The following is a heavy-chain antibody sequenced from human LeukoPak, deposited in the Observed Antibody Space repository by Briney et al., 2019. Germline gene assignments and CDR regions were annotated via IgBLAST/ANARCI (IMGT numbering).Heavy chain of an antibody. J-gene: IGHJ2*01. V-gene: IGHV4-59*01. CDR1: GGSISSYY. CDR2: IYYSGST. D-gene: IGHD3-10*01. CDR3: ARDGTYYYGSGSHPVWYFDI. Sequence: TSETLSLTCTVSGGSISSYYWSWIRQPPGKGLEWVGYIYYSGSTNYNPSLKSRVTISVDTSKNQFSLKLSSVTAADTAVYYCARDGTYYYGSGSHPVWYFDIWGGGTLVTVSS.